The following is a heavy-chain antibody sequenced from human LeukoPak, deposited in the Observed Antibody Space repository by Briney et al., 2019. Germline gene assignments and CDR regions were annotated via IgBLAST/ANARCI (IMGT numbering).Heavy chain of an antibody. D-gene: IGHD3-3*01. J-gene: IGHJ4*02. V-gene: IGHV3-7*01. CDR1: GFTLSSYW. CDR3: CSIFGVVKSG. Sequence: GGSLRLPCAASGFTLSSYWMSWVRQAPGKGLEWVANIKQDGSEKYYVDSVKGRFTISRDNAKNPLYLQMNSLRAEDTAVYYCCSIFGVVKSGWGQGTLVTVSS. CDR2: IKQDGSEK.